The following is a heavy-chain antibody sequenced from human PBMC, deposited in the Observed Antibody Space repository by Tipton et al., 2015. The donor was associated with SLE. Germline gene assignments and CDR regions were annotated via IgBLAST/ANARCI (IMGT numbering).Heavy chain of an antibody. D-gene: IGHD6-19*01. CDR3: ARDRGSGWYDY. J-gene: IGHJ4*02. Sequence: LRLSCTVSGGSISSGSYYWSWIRQPPGKGLEWIGEINHSGSTNYNPSLKSRVTISVDTSKNQFSLKLSSVTAADTAVYYCARDRGSGWYDYWGQGTLVTVSS. CDR1: GGSISSGSYY. V-gene: IGHV4-61*01. CDR2: INHSGST.